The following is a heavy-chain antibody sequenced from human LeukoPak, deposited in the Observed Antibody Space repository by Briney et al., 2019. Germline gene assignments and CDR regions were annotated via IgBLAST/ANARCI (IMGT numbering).Heavy chain of an antibody. CDR1: GGSFSGYY. CDR2: INHSGST. CDR3: ARDGSSSGWYRTMHFDY. D-gene: IGHD6-19*01. J-gene: IGHJ4*02. V-gene: IGHV4-34*01. Sequence: SETLSLTCAVYGGSFSGYYWSWIRQPPGKGLEWIGEINHSGSTNYNPSLKSRVTISVDTSKNQFSLKLSSVTAADTAVYYCARDGSSSGWYRTMHFDYWGQGTLVTVSS.